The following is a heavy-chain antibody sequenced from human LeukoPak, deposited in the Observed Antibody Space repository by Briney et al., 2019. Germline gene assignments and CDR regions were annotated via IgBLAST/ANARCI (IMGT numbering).Heavy chain of an antibody. V-gene: IGHV4-38-2*02. D-gene: IGHD3-22*01. Sequence: SETLSLTCTVSGYSISSGYYWGWIRQPPGKGLEWIGRIYTSGSTNYNPSLKSRVTMSVDTSKNQFSLKLSSVTAADTAVYYCARDTYYYDSSGYSPFDYWGQGTLVTVSS. CDR1: GYSISSGYY. CDR3: ARDTYYYDSSGYSPFDY. J-gene: IGHJ4*02. CDR2: IYTSGST.